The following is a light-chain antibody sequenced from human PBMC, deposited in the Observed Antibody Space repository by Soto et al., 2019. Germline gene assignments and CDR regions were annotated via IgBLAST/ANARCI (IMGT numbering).Light chain of an antibody. V-gene: IGKV3-20*01. CDR2: GAS. J-gene: IGKJ1*01. Sequence: MAFTPSPCTLSLSAFYTATLSFRASQSVSNNYLAWYQQKPGQAPRLLIYGASNRATGIPDRFSGSGSGTDFTLTISGLEPEDFAVYYCQSYCRPGKFGQGTKVDIK. CDR3: QSYCRPGK. CDR1: QSVSNNY.